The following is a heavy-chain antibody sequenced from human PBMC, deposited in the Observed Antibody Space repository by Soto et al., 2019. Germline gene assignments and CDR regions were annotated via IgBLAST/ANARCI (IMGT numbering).Heavy chain of an antibody. D-gene: IGHD6-6*01. CDR1: GFTFSSYA. Sequence: GGSLRLSCAASGFTFSSYAMSWVRQAPGKGLEWVSAISGSGGSTYYADSVKGRFTISRDNSKNTLYLQMNSLRAEDTAVYYCAKDLIVAARLRTRSTPFDYWGQGTLVTVSS. CDR2: ISGSGGST. J-gene: IGHJ4*02. CDR3: AKDLIVAARLRTRSTPFDY. V-gene: IGHV3-23*01.